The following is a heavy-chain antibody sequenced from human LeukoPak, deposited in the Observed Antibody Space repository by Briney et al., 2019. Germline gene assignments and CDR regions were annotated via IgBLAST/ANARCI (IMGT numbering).Heavy chain of an antibody. D-gene: IGHD3-3*02. CDR2: IGPTGTDR. CDR1: GFTFSSCG. CDR3: ATETISRHYDY. Sequence: GGSLRLSCAASGFTFSSCGFNWVRQVPGKGLEWVSSIGPTGTDRYYADSVRGRFTISRDNAKNSMYLQMDSLRDEDTAVYCATETISRHYDYWGQGTLLTVSS. V-gene: IGHV3-21*01. J-gene: IGHJ4*02.